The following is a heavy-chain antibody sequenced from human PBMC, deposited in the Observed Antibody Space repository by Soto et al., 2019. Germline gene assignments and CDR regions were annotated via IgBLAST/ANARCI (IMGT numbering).Heavy chain of an antibody. CDR3: VRDRRIYYSDPNHEFVASDYEV. D-gene: IGHD3-22*01. V-gene: IGHV1-69*19. CDR1: GGIFGSHG. J-gene: IGHJ3*01. Sequence: QVQLIQSEAEVKKPGSSVRVSCTASGGIFGSHGFSWVRQAPGQRLEWVGGFIPIFRTLTYTEKFQARVRIAADEPTNTVYLDLSSLTSEDTAVYYCVRDRRIYYSDPNHEFVASDYEVWGQGTMISVSS. CDR2: FIPIFRTL.